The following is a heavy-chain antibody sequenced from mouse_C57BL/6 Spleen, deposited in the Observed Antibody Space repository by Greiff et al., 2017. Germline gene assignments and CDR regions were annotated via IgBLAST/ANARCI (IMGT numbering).Heavy chain of an antibody. V-gene: IGHV1-54*01. CDR2: INPGSGGT. CDR3: ARSYYGSSYWYFDV. CDR1: GYAFTHYL. Sequence: VQLQQSGAELVRPGTSVQVSCKASGYAFTHYLIEWVKQRPGQGLEWIGVINPGSGGTNYNGKFKGKAKRTADKSSSTAYMQLSSLTSEDSAVYFCARSYYGSSYWYFDVWGTGTTVTVSS. D-gene: IGHD1-1*01. J-gene: IGHJ1*03.